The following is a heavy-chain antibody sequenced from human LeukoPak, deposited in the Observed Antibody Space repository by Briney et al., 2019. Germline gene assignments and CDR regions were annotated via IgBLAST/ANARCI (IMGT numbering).Heavy chain of an antibody. Sequence: PSETLSLTCTVSGGSISSYYWSWIRQPPGKGLEWIGYIYYSGSTSYNPSLKGRVTISVDTSKNQFSLKLTSVTAADTAVYYCARGRRFSYYYDSSGYPNFDYWGQGTLVTVSS. CDR2: IYYSGST. J-gene: IGHJ4*02. CDR3: ARGRRFSYYYDSSGYPNFDY. CDR1: GGSISSYY. V-gene: IGHV4-59*01. D-gene: IGHD3-22*01.